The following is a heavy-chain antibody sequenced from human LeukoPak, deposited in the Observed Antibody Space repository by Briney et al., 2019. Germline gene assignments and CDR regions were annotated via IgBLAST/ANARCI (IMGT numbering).Heavy chain of an antibody. CDR2: IKQDGNEE. Sequence: GGSLRLSCEASGFTFSSYWMTWVRQAPGKGLEWVANIKQDGNEEYYVASVKGRFTISRDNAKNSLCLQMNSLRAEDTAVYYCARDSGWGEDYWGQGTLVTVSS. V-gene: IGHV3-7*01. CDR3: ARDSGWGEDY. J-gene: IGHJ4*02. CDR1: GFTFSSYW. D-gene: IGHD6-25*01.